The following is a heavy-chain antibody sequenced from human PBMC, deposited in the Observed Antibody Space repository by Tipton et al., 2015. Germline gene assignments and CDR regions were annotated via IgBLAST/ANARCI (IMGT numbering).Heavy chain of an antibody. D-gene: IGHD3-3*01. CDR2: IYYSGST. CDR1: GGSIISGGYY. J-gene: IGHJ6*02. Sequence: TLSLTCTVSGGSIISGGYYWSWIRQHPGKGLEWIGYIYYSGSTNYNPSLKGRVTISVDTSQNQFSLKLKSVTAADTAVYYCARGAGFWSNYEHYYSGVDVWGQGTTVTVSS. V-gene: IGHV4-61*08. CDR3: ARGAGFWSNYEHYYSGVDV.